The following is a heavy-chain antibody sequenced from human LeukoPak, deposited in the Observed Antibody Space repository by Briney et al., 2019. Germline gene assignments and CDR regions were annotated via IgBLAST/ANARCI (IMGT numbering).Heavy chain of an antibody. V-gene: IGHV3-21*01. CDR2: ITSTSSYI. Sequence: GGSLRLSCAASGFTFSNYNMNWVRQAPGKGLEWISAITSTSSYIYYADSVRGRFTISRDNAKNSLYLQMHSLRAEDAALYFCARDPYSGSYGNYYYYYMDVWGKGTTVTISS. CDR1: GFTFSNYN. CDR3: ARDPYSGSYGNYYYYYMDV. J-gene: IGHJ6*03. D-gene: IGHD1-26*01.